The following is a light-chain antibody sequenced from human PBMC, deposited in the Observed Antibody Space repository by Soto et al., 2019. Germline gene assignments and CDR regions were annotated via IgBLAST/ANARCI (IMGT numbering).Light chain of an antibody. CDR1: QDISGH. V-gene: IGKV1-9*01. J-gene: IGKJ5*01. Sequence: DIQLTQSPSLLSACVGDRVSITCRASQDISGHLVWYQQRPGGAPQLLSLDTSTLQSGVPSRFSGSASETEFTLTINGLQPEDFATYYCQQFHSYPITFGQGTRLDIK. CDR3: QQFHSYPIT. CDR2: DTS.